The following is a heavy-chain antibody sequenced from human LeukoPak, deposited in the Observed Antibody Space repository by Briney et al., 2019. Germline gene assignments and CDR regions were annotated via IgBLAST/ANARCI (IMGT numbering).Heavy chain of an antibody. D-gene: IGHD3-3*01. Sequence: SETLSLTCTASGFSISSYYWSWIRQPAGKGPEWIGRIYTSGSTNYNPSLKSRFTISVDTSKNQFSLKVSSLTAADTAVYYCAREGDLLLSASWFDPWGQGPLVSVSS. CDR2: IYTSGST. V-gene: IGHV4-4*07. CDR1: GFSISSYY. CDR3: AREGDLLLSASWFDP. J-gene: IGHJ5*02.